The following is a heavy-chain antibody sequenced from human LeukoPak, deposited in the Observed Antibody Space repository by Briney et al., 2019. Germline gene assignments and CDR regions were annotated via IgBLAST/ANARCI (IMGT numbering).Heavy chain of an antibody. D-gene: IGHD5-18*01. V-gene: IGHV3-23*01. CDR1: GFTFSSYA. CDR3: AKDPIQPFNWFDP. CDR2: IRDSGGST. Sequence: GGALRLSCGASGFTFSSYAMSWVRQAPGKGLERVSAIRDSGGSTYYADSVKGRFTISRDNSKNTLYLQMNSLRAEDTAVYYCAKDPIQPFNWFDPWGQGTLVTVSS. J-gene: IGHJ5*02.